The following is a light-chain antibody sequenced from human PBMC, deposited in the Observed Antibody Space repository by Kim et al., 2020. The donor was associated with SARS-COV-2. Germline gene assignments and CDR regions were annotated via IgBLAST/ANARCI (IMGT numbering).Light chain of an antibody. CDR1: SSNIGAGYD. V-gene: IGLV1-40*01. CDR3: QSYDSSPSGWV. CDR2: GNS. J-gene: IGLJ3*02. Sequence: QSVLTQPPSVSGPPGQRVTISCTGSSSNIGAGYDVHWYQQLPGTAPKLLIYGNSNRPSGVPDRFSGSKSGTSASLAITGLQAEDEADYYCQSYDSSPSGWVFGGGTQMTVL.